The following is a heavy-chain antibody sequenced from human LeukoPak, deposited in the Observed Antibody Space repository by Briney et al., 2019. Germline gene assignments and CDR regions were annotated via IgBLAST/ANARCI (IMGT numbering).Heavy chain of an antibody. Sequence: GGSLRLSCAASGFTFSSYSMNWVRQAPGKGLEWVSSISYSSSYIYYADSVKGRFTISRDNAKNSLYLQMKTLRTEDTAVYYCAKEIAYCGGDCYSSFDYWGQGTLVTVSS. CDR1: GFTFSSYS. D-gene: IGHD2-21*02. CDR2: ISYSSSYI. J-gene: IGHJ4*02. V-gene: IGHV3-21*01. CDR3: AKEIAYCGGDCYSSFDY.